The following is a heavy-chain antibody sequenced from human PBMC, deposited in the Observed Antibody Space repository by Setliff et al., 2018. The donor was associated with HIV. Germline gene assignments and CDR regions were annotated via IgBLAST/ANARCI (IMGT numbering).Heavy chain of an antibody. V-gene: IGHV3-30*02. D-gene: IGHD3-10*01. Sequence: PGGSLRLSCAASVFTFNNYGMNWVRQAPGKGLEWVAFIRYDGSQKYYVDSVKGRFTISRDNSKNTLYLQMNSLRVEDTAVYYCARNPQGSYWVTRYGMDVWGRGTTVTVSS. CDR3: ARNPQGSYWVTRYGMDV. J-gene: IGHJ6*02. CDR2: IRYDGSQK. CDR1: VFTFNNYG.